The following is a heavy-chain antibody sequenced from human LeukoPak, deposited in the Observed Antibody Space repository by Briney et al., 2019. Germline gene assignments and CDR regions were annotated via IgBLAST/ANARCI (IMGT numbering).Heavy chain of an antibody. V-gene: IGHV3-7*01. CDR1: GFTFSSYW. J-gene: IGHJ6*03. CDR3: ARSRTVTTSTDTFGGVIVSDYYYYYMDV. Sequence: GGSLRLSCAASGFTFSSYWMSWVRQAPGKGLEWVANIKQDGSENYYVDSVKGRFTISRDNAKNSLYLQMNSLRAEDTAVYYCARSRTVTTSTDTFGGVIVSDYYYYYMDVWGKGTTVTVSS. D-gene: IGHD3-16*02. CDR2: IKQDGSEN.